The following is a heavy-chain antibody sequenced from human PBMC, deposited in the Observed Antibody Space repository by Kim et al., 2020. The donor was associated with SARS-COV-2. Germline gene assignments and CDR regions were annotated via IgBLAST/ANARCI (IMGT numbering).Heavy chain of an antibody. V-gene: IGHV3-7*01. CDR3: ARAASGIAATPGLNWFDP. CDR1: GFTFSSYW. D-gene: IGHD6-13*01. CDR2: IKQDGSEK. J-gene: IGHJ5*02. Sequence: GGSLRLSCAASGFTFSSYWMSWVRQAPGKGLEWVANIKQDGSEKYYVDSVKSRFTISRDNAKNSLYLQMNSLRAEDTAVYYCARAASGIAATPGLNWFDPWGQGTLVTVSS.